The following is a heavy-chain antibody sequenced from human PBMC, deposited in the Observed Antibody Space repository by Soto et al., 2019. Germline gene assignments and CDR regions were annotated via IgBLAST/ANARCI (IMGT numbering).Heavy chain of an antibody. J-gene: IGHJ4*02. CDR2: MNPNTGNS. V-gene: IGHV1-8*01. Sequence: ASVKVSCKASGYTFTSYDIYWVRQATGQGLEWMGWMNPNTGNSGYAQKFQGRVTMTRDTSISTAYMELSRLRSDDTAVYYCARDRSSGYSDYWRQGTLVTVSS. CDR3: ARDRSSGYSDY. D-gene: IGHD3-22*01. CDR1: GYTFTSYD.